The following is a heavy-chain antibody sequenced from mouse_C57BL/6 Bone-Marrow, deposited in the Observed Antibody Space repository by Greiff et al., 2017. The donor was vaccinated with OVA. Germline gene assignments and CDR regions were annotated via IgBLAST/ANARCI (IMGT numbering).Heavy chain of an antibody. Sequence: VQLQQSGAELVRPGASVTLSCKASGYTFTDYEMHWVKQTPVHGLEWIGAIDPETGGTAYNQKFKGKAILTADKSSSPAYMELRSLTSEDSAVYYCTRSYSNYWDFDYWCQGTTLTVAS. CDR2: IDPETGGT. J-gene: IGHJ2*01. CDR1: GYTFTDYE. CDR3: TRSYSNYWDFDY. V-gene: IGHV1-15*01. D-gene: IGHD2-5*01.